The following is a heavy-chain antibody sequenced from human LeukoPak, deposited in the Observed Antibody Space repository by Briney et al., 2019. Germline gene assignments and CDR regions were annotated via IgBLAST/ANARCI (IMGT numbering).Heavy chain of an antibody. CDR3: ARVRGSSYGDFFDY. CDR1: YTFTGXX. V-gene: IGHV1-2*06. Sequence: YTFTGXXMHWXXQAPGQGLEWMGRINPNSGGTNYAQKFQGRVTMTRDTSISTAYMELSRLRSDDTAVYYCARVRGSSYGDFFDYWGQGTLVTVSS. D-gene: IGHD3-10*01. J-gene: IGHJ4*02. CDR2: INPNSGGT.